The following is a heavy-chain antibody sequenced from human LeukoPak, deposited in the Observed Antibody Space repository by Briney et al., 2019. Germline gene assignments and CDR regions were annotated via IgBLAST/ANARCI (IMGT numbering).Heavy chain of an antibody. CDR3: AKESGKFDY. V-gene: IGHV3-43*02. CDR1: GINFADYA. J-gene: IGHJ4*02. Sequence: GGSLRLSCVVAGINFADYAMHWVRQPPGKGLEWVSLISADGGSTFSADSVKGRFSISRDNSKNSLYLQMNSLRSEDTAMYYCAKESGKFDYWGQGTLVAVSS. CDR2: ISADGGST.